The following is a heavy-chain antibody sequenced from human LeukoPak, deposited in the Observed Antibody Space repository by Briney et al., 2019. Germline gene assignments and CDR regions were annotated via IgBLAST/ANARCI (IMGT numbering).Heavy chain of an antibody. J-gene: IGHJ4*02. CDR2: IYTSGST. Sequence: PSETLSLTCTVSGGSISSGSYYWSWIRQPAGKGLEWIGRIYTSGSTNYNPSLKSRVTISVDTYKNQFSLKLSSVTAADTAVYYCARASYYDSSGYLYWGQGTLVTVSS. D-gene: IGHD3-22*01. V-gene: IGHV4-61*02. CDR1: GGSISSGSYY. CDR3: ARASYYDSSGYLY.